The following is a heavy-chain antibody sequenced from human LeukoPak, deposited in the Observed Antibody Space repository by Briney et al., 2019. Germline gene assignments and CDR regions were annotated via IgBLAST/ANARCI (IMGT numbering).Heavy chain of an antibody. J-gene: IGHJ4*02. Sequence: SETLSLTCTVSGGSISSYYWSWIRQPAGKGLEWIGRFYSGGSTDYNPSLKNRVTMSVDTSKSQFSLKLSSVTAADTAVYYYARVYSGYDLPGSLANYYFDYWGQGTLVTVSS. CDR1: GGSISSYY. CDR2: FYSGGST. D-gene: IGHD5-12*01. V-gene: IGHV4-4*07. CDR3: ARVYSGYDLPGSLANYYFDY.